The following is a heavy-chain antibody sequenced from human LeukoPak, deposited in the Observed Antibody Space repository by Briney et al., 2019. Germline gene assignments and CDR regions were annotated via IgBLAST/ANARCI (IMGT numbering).Heavy chain of an antibody. V-gene: IGHV4-39*01. CDR2: IYSSGST. CDR3: ASNEWSGYYFDY. Sequence: SETLSLTCALSLGSISSSIYYSGWIRQSPGQGLEWIGSIYSSGSTYYNPSLKSRVTISIDTSKNQLSLKMSSVTAADTALYYCASNEWSGYYFDYWGQGTLVTVSS. J-gene: IGHJ4*02. D-gene: IGHD3-3*01. CDR1: LGSISSSIYY.